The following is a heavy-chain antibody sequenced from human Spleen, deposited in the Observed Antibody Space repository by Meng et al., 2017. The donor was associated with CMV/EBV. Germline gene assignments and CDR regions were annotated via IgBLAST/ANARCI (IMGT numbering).Heavy chain of an antibody. CDR1: GYTFTSYG. Sequence: SVKVSCKASGYTFTSYGISWVRQAPGQGLERMGGIIPNLGIANYAQKFQGRVTITADKSTRTAYMELSSLTSDDTAVYYCARGTAVGSSAWGPSPQDVFDIWGQGTMVTVSS. J-gene: IGHJ3*02. D-gene: IGHD6-25*01. CDR2: IIPNLGIA. CDR3: ARGTAVGSSAWGPSPQDVFDI. V-gene: IGHV1-69*10.